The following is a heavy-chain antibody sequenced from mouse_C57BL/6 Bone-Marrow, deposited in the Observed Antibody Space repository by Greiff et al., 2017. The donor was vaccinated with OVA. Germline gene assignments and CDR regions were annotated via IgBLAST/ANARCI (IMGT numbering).Heavy chain of an antibody. CDR2: IDPETGGT. CDR1: GYTFTDYE. V-gene: IGHV1-15*01. J-gene: IGHJ2*01. Sequence: QVQLKESGAELVRPGASVTLSCKASGYTFTDYEMHWVKQTPVHGLEWIGAIDPETGGTDYNQKFKGKAILTADKSSSTAYMELSSLTSEDSAVYYYTTWDTTVVAHFDYWGQGTTLTVSS. CDR3: TTWDTTVVAHFDY. D-gene: IGHD1-1*01.